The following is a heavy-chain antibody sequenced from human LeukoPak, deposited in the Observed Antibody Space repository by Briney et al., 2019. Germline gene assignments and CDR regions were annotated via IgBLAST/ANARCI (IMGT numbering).Heavy chain of an antibody. D-gene: IGHD6-19*01. CDR3: ASSGWYVGGGYFDY. J-gene: IGHJ4*02. CDR1: GGSISSYY. Sequence: SETLSLTCTVSGGSISSYYWSWIQQPPGKGLEWIGYIYYSGSTNYNPSLKSRVTISVDTSKNQFSLKLSSVTAADTAVYYCASSGWYVGGGYFDYWGQGTLVTVSS. CDR2: IYYSGST. V-gene: IGHV4-59*01.